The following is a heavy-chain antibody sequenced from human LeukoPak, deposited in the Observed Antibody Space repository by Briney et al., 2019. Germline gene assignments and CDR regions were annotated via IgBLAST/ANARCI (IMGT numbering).Heavy chain of an antibody. CDR2: ISYLGST. J-gene: IGHJ4*02. Sequence: GSLRLSCAASGFTFSNAWMSWVRQPPGRGLEWIGYISYLGSTNYNPSLKGRVTLSVDTSKNQISLRVISVTAADTAVYYCARGLSLLGSEEGLPLGYWGQGSLVTVPS. V-gene: IGHV4-59*01. D-gene: IGHD2-21*01. CDR1: GFTFSNAW. CDR3: ARGLSLLGSEEGLPLGY.